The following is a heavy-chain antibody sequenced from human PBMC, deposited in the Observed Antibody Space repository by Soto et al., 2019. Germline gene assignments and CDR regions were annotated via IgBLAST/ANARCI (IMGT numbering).Heavy chain of an antibody. CDR3: AHRRNVELGPLRLFDY. Sequence: QITLKESGPTLVKPTQTLTLTCTFSGFSLSTSGVGVGWIRQPPGEALEWLALIYWDDDKRYRPSLKSRLTITKDTSKNRVVLTMTDMDPVDTATYFCAHRRNVELGPLRLFDYWGQGTQVTVSS. CDR1: GFSLSTSGVG. CDR2: IYWDDDK. V-gene: IGHV2-5*02. D-gene: IGHD3-10*02. J-gene: IGHJ4*02.